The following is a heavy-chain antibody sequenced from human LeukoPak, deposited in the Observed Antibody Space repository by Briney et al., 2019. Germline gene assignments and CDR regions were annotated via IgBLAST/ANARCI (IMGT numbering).Heavy chain of an antibody. D-gene: IGHD6-19*01. Sequence: GGSLRLSCAASGFSFSFYDMNWVRQAPGKELEWVAVIASSFGTNRFYADSVKGRFTISRDNSKNTLYLQMNSLRAEDTAVYYCARDFFGSGWQGYFDYWGQGTLVTVSS. CDR1: GFSFSFYD. CDR3: ARDFFGSGWQGYFDY. V-gene: IGHV3-30-3*01. J-gene: IGHJ4*02. CDR2: IASSFGTNR.